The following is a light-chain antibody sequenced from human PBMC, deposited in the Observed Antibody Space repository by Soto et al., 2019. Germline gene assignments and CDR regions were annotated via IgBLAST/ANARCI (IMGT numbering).Light chain of an antibody. CDR2: GAS. Sequence: EIVMTQSPATLSVSPGERATLSCRASQSVSRNLAWYQQKPGQAPRLLVTGASTRATGIPATFSGSGSGTEFTLTISSLQTEDLAIYYCQQYNRWPLTFGGGTKVETK. CDR1: QSVSRN. CDR3: QQYNRWPLT. V-gene: IGKV3-15*01. J-gene: IGKJ4*01.